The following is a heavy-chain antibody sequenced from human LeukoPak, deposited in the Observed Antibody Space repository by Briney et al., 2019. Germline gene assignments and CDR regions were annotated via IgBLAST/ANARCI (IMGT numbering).Heavy chain of an antibody. D-gene: IGHD5-18*01. CDR1: GYTFTSYY. J-gene: IGHJ3*02. CDR3: ARGRSTAMVKDAFDI. Sequence: ASVKVSCKASGYTFTSYYMHWVRQAPGQGLEWMGIINPSDGSTSYAQKFQGRVTMTRDTSTSTVYMELSSLRSEDTAVYYCARGRSTAMVKDAFDIWGQGTMVTVSS. CDR2: INPSDGST. V-gene: IGHV1-46*01.